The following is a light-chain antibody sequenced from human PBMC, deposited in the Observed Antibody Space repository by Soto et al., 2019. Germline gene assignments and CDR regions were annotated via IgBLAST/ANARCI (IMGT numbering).Light chain of an antibody. J-gene: IGKJ1*01. Sequence: DIQMTQSPSTLSASVGDRVTITCRASQSISSWLAWYQQKPGKAPKLLIYDASSLESGVPSRFSGSGSGTEFTLTISSLQRDDFATYYCQQYKTYWTFGQGTKVDIK. CDR1: QSISSW. V-gene: IGKV1-5*01. CDR2: DAS. CDR3: QQYKTYWT.